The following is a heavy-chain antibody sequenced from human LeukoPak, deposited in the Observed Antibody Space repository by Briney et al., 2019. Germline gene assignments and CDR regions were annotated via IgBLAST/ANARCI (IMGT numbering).Heavy chain of an antibody. CDR1: GFSFTNFW. J-gene: IGHJ4*02. CDR2: IHPEGNEK. CDR3: ARGDAFSGDH. V-gene: IGHV3-7*04. Sequence: GSLRLSCAVSGFSFTNFWMSWVRQAPGRGLEWVANIHPEGNEKYHVESVKGRFTISRDNTKNLLFLQMNGLRVEDMAVYYCARGDAFSGDHWGQGTLVTVSS.